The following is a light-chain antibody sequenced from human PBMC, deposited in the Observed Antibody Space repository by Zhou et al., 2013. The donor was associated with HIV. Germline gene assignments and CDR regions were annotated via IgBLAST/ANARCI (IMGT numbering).Light chain of an antibody. J-gene: IGKJ2*01. CDR1: QSLLQSDGYNF. V-gene: IGKV2-28*01. CDR2: LAS. Sequence: DVVMTQSPLSLPVTPGEPASISCRSSQSLLQSDGYNFLDWYLQKPGQSPQLLIYLASRRASGVPDRFSGSGSGTDFTLKISRVEAEDVGVYYCMQTLQTPYTFGLGDQAADQT. CDR3: MQTLQTPYT.